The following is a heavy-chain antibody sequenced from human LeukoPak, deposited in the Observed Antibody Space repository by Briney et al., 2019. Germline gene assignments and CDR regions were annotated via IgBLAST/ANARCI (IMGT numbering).Heavy chain of an antibody. D-gene: IGHD6-13*01. J-gene: IGHJ4*02. CDR1: GFIFSTYA. Sequence: GGSLSLSCAASGFIFSTYAMHWVRQAPGKGLEWVAVIWYDGSNKYYADSVKGRFTISRDNSKNTLYLQMNSLRAEDTAVYYCSGTAAGTLGWGRGTLVTVSS. V-gene: IGHV3-33*08. CDR3: SGTAAGTLG. CDR2: IWYDGSNK.